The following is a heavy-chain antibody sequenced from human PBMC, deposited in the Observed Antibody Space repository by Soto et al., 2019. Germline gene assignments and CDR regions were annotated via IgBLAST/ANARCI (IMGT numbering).Heavy chain of an antibody. CDR1: GYTFISYG. V-gene: IGHV1-18*01. J-gene: IGHJ6*03. Sequence: ASVKVSCKASGYTFISYGISWVRQAPGQGLEWMGWISAYNGNTNYAQKLQGRVTMTTDTSTSTAYMELRSLRSDDTAVYYCARAPRTDNWNDYYYYYMDVWGKGTTVTVSS. CDR2: ISAYNGNT. CDR3: ARAPRTDNWNDYYYYYMDV. D-gene: IGHD1-1*01.